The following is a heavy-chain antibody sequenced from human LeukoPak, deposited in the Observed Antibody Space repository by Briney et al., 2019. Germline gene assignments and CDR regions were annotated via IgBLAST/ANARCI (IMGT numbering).Heavy chain of an antibody. Sequence: PSQTLSLTCTVSGGSISSGSYYWSWIRQPAGKGLEWIGRIYTSGSTNYNPSLKSRVTISVDTSKNQFSLKLSSVTAADTAVYYCARDPLDFWSGYSHYYMDVWGKGTTVTVSS. D-gene: IGHD3-3*01. CDR1: GGSISSGSYY. J-gene: IGHJ6*03. CDR2: IYTSGST. V-gene: IGHV4-61*02. CDR3: ARDPLDFWSGYSHYYMDV.